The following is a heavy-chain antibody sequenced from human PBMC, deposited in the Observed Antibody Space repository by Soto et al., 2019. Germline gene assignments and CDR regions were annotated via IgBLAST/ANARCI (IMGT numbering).Heavy chain of an antibody. V-gene: IGHV4-31*03. Sequence: PSETLSLTCTVSGGSISSGGYYWSWIRQHPGKGLEWIGYIYYSGSTYYNPSLKSRVTISVDTSKNQFSLKLSSVTAADTAVYYCARDYPISIAAAGYGMDVWGQGTTVT. CDR1: GGSISSGGYY. CDR3: ARDYPISIAAAGYGMDV. D-gene: IGHD6-13*01. CDR2: IYYSGST. J-gene: IGHJ6*02.